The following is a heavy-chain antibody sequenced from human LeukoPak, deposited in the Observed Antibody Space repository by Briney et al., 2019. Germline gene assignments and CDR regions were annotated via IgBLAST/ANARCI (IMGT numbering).Heavy chain of an antibody. CDR1: GGSFSGYY. J-gene: IGHJ4*02. Sequence: SETLSLTCAVYGGSFSGYYWSWIRQPPGKGLEWIGEINHSGSTNYNPSLKSRVTISVDTSKNQFSLKLSSVTAADAAVYYCARLRRWLQTPYYFDYWGQGTLVTVSS. CDR2: INHSGST. D-gene: IGHD5-24*01. CDR3: ARLRRWLQTPYYFDY. V-gene: IGHV4-34*01.